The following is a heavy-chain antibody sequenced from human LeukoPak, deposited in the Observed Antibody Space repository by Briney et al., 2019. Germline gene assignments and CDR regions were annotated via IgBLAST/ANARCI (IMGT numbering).Heavy chain of an antibody. J-gene: IGHJ6*03. V-gene: IGHV4-4*07. CDR1: GGSICSYY. CDR3: ARDRQQLVPWYYYYMDV. CDR2: IYPSGST. D-gene: IGHD6-13*01. Sequence: PSETLSLTCTVSGGSICSYYWSWIRQPAGKGLEWIGRIYPSGSTTYNPSLKSRVTMSVDTSKNQFSLKLSSVTAADTAVYYCARDRQQLVPWYYYYMDVWGKGTTVTVSS.